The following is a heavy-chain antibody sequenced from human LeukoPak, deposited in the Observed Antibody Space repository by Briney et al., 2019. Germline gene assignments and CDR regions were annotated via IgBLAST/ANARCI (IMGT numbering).Heavy chain of an antibody. CDR2: INPNSGGT. D-gene: IGHD5-18*01. CDR3: ARGIQLWLIPLTNWFDP. V-gene: IGHV1-2*02. Sequence: ASVKVSCKASGYTFTGYYMHWVRQAPGQGLEWMGWINPNSGGTSYAQKFQGRVTMTRDMSTSTVYMELSSLRSEDTAVYYCARGIQLWLIPLTNWFDPWGQGTLVTVSS. J-gene: IGHJ5*02. CDR1: GYTFTGYY.